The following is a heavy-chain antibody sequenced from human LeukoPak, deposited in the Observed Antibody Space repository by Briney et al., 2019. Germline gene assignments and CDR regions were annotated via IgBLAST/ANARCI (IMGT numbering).Heavy chain of an antibody. V-gene: IGHV3-66*01. D-gene: IGHD3-9*01. Sequence: GGSLRLSCAASGFTVSSNYMSWVRQAPGKGLEWVSVIYSGGSTYYADSVKGRFTISRDNSKNTLYLQMNSLRAEDTDVYYCAKDPTGYDILTGYYYCWGQGTLVTVSS. J-gene: IGHJ4*02. CDR1: GFTVSSNY. CDR3: AKDPTGYDILTGYYYC. CDR2: IYSGGST.